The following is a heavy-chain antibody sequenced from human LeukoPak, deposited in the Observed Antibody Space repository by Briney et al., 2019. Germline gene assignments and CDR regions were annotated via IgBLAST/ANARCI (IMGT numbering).Heavy chain of an antibody. J-gene: IGHJ6*03. D-gene: IGHD2-21*02. CDR2: LSGSGITT. CDR3: TRDIGLTVRAMDV. Sequence: GGSLRLSCAASGFTFSNSAMSWVRQAPGKGLEWVSTLSGSGITTYYADSVKGRFTISRDNSKNTLYLQMNSVRAGDTAVYYCTRDIGLTVRAMDVWGKGTTVIVSS. V-gene: IGHV3-23*01. CDR1: GFTFSNSA.